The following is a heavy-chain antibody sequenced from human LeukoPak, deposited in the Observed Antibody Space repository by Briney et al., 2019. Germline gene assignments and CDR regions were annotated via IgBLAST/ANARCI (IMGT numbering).Heavy chain of an antibody. Sequence: PGGSLRLSCTVSGFTVSSNSMSWVRQAPGKGLEWVSYISSSGSTIFYADSVKGRFTISRDDAKNSLYLQMNSLRAEHTAVYYCAELGITMIGGVWGKGTTVTISS. V-gene: IGHV3-48*04. CDR1: GFTVSSNS. J-gene: IGHJ6*04. CDR2: ISSSGSTI. CDR3: AELGITMIGGV. D-gene: IGHD3-10*02.